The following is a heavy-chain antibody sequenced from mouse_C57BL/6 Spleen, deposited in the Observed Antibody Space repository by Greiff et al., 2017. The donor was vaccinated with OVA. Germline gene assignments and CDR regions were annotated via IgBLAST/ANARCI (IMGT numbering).Heavy chain of an antibody. CDR3: ARGESNYHGFAY. CDR1: GYTFTSYW. CDR2: IDPSDSYT. Sequence: VQLQQPGAELVMPGASVKLSCKASGYTFTSYWMHWVKQRPGQGLEWIGEIDPSDSYTNYNQKFKGKSTLTVDKSSSTAYMQLSSLTSEDSAVYYCARGESNYHGFAYWGQGTLVTVSA. J-gene: IGHJ3*01. V-gene: IGHV1-69*01. D-gene: IGHD2-5*01.